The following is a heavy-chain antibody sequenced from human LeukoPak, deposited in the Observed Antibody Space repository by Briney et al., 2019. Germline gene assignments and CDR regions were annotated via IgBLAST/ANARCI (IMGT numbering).Heavy chain of an antibody. CDR2: IYYSGST. Sequence: EASETLSLTCTVSGGSISSYYWSWIRQPPGKGLEWIGYIYYSGSTNYNPSLKSRVTISVDTSKNQFSLKLSSVTAADTAVYYCARGIPRFDYWGQGTLVTVSS. CDR1: GGSISSYY. J-gene: IGHJ4*02. CDR3: ARGIPRFDY. V-gene: IGHV4-59*01.